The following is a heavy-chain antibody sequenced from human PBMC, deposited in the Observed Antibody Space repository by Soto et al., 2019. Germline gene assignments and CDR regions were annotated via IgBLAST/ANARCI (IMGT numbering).Heavy chain of an antibody. D-gene: IGHD1-1*01. Sequence: GGAPGLSRGAPEFTFCQYLVTLVPQAPGKGLEWVAKIKPDGSEKYYVDSVKGRFTISRDNSKNSLYLQMDSLRAEDTAIYYCTRLDSSLAHYGMDVWGQGTTVTVSS. V-gene: IGHV3-7*01. J-gene: IGHJ6*02. CDR2: IKPDGSEK. CDR3: TRLDSSLAHYGMDV. CDR1: EFTFCQYL.